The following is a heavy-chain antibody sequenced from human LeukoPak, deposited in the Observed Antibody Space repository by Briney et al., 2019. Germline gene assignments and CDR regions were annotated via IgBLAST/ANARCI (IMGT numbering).Heavy chain of an antibody. CDR2: FDPEDGET. CDR3: ARVDTIEPR. V-gene: IGHV1-24*01. J-gene: IGHJ4*02. D-gene: IGHD3/OR15-3a*01. Sequence: GASVKVSCKVSGYTLTELSMHWVRQALGKGLEWMGGFDPEDGETIYAQKFQGRVTITTDESTSTAYMELSSLRSEDTAVYYCARVDTIEPRWGQGTLVTVSS. CDR1: GYTLTELS.